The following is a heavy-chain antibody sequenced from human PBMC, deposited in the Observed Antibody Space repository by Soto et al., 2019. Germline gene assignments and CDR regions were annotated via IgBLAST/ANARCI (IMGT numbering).Heavy chain of an antibody. Sequence: SETLFLTCTVSGGSISSGGYYWSWIRQHPGKGLEWIGEINHSGSTNYNPSLKSRVTISVDTSKNQFSLKLSSVTAADTAVYYCARGNGSGSYLLHWFDPWGQGTLVTVSS. CDR1: GGSISSGGYY. D-gene: IGHD3-10*01. CDR3: ARGNGSGSYLLHWFDP. J-gene: IGHJ5*02. V-gene: IGHV4-39*07. CDR2: INHSGST.